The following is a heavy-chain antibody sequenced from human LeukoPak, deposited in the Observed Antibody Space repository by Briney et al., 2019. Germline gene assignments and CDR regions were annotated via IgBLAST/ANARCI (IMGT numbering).Heavy chain of an antibody. D-gene: IGHD6-6*01. CDR3: ARGGAARLHFQN. Sequence: SETLSLTCTISGGSISSISYYWGWIRQPPGKGLEWIGSIYYTGSTYYNPSLQSRVTISVDTSKNQFSLNLNSVTAADTAVYYCARGGAARLHFQNWGQGTLVTVSS. CDR1: GGSISSISYY. CDR2: IYYTGST. V-gene: IGHV4-39*07. J-gene: IGHJ1*01.